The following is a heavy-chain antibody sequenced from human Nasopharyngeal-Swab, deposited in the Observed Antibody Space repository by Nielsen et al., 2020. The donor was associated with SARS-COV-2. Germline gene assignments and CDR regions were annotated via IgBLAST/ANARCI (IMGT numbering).Heavy chain of an antibody. CDR1: GFSFSSYA. J-gene: IGHJ4*02. CDR3: APRPVWGSAAVDY. Sequence: GGSLRLSCAAYGFSFSSYAMQWVRQAPGKGLEWVALMAYDGSYEHYADSVKGRFSISRDNSKNTLFLQMNSLRREDTAVYYCAPRPVWGSAAVDYWGQGTLVTVSS. V-gene: IGHV3-30*04. CDR2: MAYDGSYE. D-gene: IGHD6-25*01.